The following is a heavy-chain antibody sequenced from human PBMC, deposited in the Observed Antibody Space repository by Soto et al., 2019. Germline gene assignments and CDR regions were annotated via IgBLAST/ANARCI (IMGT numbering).Heavy chain of an antibody. Sequence: SGPTLVNPTQTLTLTCTFSGFSLSTSGMCVSWMRQPPGKALEWLALIDWDDDKYYSTSLKTRLTISKDTSKNQVVLTMTNMDPVDTATYYCARILKESNYDGDYYYYGMDVWGQGTTVTVSS. D-gene: IGHD4-4*01. CDR2: IDWDDDK. CDR3: ARILKESNYDGDYYYYGMDV. J-gene: IGHJ6*02. V-gene: IGHV2-70*01. CDR1: GFSLSTSGMC.